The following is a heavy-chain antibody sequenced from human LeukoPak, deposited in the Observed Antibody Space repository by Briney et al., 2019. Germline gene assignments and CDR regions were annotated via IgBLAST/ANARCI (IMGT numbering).Heavy chain of an antibody. CDR2: IIPILGIA. J-gene: IGHJ4*02. Sequence: AASVKVSCKASGYTFTSYYMHWVRQAPGQGLEWMGRIIPILGIANYAQKFQGRVTITADKSTSTAYMELSSLRSEDTAVYYCARDLESTYYYDSSGYYFDYWGQGTLVTVSS. D-gene: IGHD3-22*01. CDR3: ARDLESTYYYDSSGYYFDY. CDR1: GYTFTSYY. V-gene: IGHV1-69*04.